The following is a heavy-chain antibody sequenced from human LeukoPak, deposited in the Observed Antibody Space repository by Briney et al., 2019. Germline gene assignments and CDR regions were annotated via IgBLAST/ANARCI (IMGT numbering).Heavy chain of an antibody. D-gene: IGHD5-24*01. V-gene: IGHV3-64*01. CDR1: GFTFSSYA. Sequence: GGSLRLSCAASGFTFSSYAMHWVRQAPGKGLEYVSAISSNGGSTYYANSVKGRFTISRDNSKNTLYLQMGSLRAEDMAVYYCARGRRDGYLDAFGIWGQGTMVTVSS. CDR2: ISSNGGST. J-gene: IGHJ3*02. CDR3: ARGRRDGYLDAFGI.